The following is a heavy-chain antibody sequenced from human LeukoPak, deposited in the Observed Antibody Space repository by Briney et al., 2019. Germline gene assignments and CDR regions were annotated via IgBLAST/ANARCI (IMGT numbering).Heavy chain of an antibody. CDR2: ISSSSCYI. J-gene: IGHJ6*02. V-gene: IGHV3-21*01. Sequence: PGGSLRLSCAASGFTFSTYSMNWVRQAPGKGLEWVSSISSSSCYIYHVDSVKGRFTISRDNAKNSLYLQMNSLRAEDTAVYYCARGSLAVAGSGVDVWGQGTTVTVSS. CDR1: GFTFSTYS. D-gene: IGHD6-19*01. CDR3: ARGSLAVAGSGVDV.